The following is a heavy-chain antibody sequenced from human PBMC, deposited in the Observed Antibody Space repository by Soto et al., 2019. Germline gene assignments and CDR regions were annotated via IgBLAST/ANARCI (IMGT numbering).Heavy chain of an antibody. CDR3: ARGNSYGSFWYFDL. V-gene: IGHV1-18*04. J-gene: IGHJ2*01. CDR1: GFSLATYG. CDR2: ITASNGNT. D-gene: IGHD5-18*01. Sequence: QLQLVQSGAEVKTPGASVRVSCKAAGFSLATYGITWVRQAPGQGLEWMGWITASNGNTRYGQNLQGRLTMTTDTSTNTAYMNLWRLSSDDTAMYYCARGNSYGSFWYFDLWGRGTLITVSS.